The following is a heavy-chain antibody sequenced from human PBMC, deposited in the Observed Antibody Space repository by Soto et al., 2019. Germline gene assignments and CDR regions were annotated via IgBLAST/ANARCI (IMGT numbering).Heavy chain of an antibody. J-gene: IGHJ5*02. CDR3: ETSCLAFLNWFYP. CDR1: GYTLTELS. CDR2: FDPEDGET. D-gene: IGHD3-3*02. V-gene: IGHV1-24*01. Sequence: ASLKVSCKVSGYTLTELSMHWVRQAPGKGLEWMGGFDPEDGETIYAQTFQGRVTMTEDTSTDTAYMELSSLRSEDTAVYYCETSCLAFLNWFYPCAQRTLVPVSS.